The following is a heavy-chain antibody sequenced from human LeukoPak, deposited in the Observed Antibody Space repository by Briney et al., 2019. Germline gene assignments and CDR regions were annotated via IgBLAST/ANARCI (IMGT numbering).Heavy chain of an antibody. CDR1: GFTFSSYW. CDR3: ATEAVDYVWGSSAEDFDY. CDR2: IKQDGSEK. Sequence: SGGSLRLSCAASGFTFSSYWMSWVRQGPGKGLEWVANIKQDGSEKYYVDSVKGRFTIPRDNAKNSLYLQMNSLRAEDTAVYYCATEAVDYVWGSSAEDFDYWGQGTLVTVSS. J-gene: IGHJ4*02. D-gene: IGHD3-16*01. V-gene: IGHV3-7*01.